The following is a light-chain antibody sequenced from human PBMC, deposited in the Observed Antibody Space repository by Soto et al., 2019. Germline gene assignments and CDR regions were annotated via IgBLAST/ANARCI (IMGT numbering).Light chain of an antibody. CDR2: AAS. V-gene: IGKV1-9*01. J-gene: IGKJ5*01. CDR1: QGICRY. CDR3: QQLNSYPSIT. Sequence: IQLTQSPSSLSASVRDRVTITCRASQGICRYLAWYQQKPGKAPKLLIYAASTLQSGVPSRFSGSGSGTDFTLTISSLQPEDFATYYCQQLNSYPSITFGQGTRLEIK.